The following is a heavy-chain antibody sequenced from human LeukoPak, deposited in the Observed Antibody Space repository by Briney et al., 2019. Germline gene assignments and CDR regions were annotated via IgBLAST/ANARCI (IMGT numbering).Heavy chain of an antibody. J-gene: IGHJ6*02. CDR1: GYTFTNYA. CDR3: ARERWHCRGKDCYSVYYYGLDV. CDR2: INAGNDDT. V-gene: IGHV1-3*01. D-gene: IGHD2-15*01. Sequence: ASVKVSCKASGYTFTNYAFHWVRQAPGQRLEWLGWINAGNDDTKYSQKFQARVTITRDTSASTVYMELSSLTSDDTAVYYCARERWHCRGKDCYSVYYYGLDVWGQGTTVTVSS.